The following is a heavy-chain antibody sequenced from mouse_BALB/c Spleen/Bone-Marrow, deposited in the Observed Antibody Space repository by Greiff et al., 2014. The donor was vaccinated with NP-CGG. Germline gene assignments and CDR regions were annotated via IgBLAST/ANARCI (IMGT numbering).Heavy chain of an antibody. D-gene: IGHD1-1*01. V-gene: IGHV5-12-1*01. Sequence: ELKVEESGGGLVKPGGSLKLSCAASGFAFSSYDMSWVRQTPEKRLEWVAYISSGGGSTYYADTVKGRFTISRDNAKNTLYLQMSSLKSEDTAMYYCARQILRGFGYWGQGTPVTVSA. CDR1: GFAFSSYD. CDR3: ARQILRGFGY. J-gene: IGHJ3*02. CDR2: ISSGGGST.